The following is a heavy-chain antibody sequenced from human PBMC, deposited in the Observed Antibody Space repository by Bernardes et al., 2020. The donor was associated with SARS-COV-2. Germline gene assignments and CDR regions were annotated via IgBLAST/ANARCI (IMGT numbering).Heavy chain of an antibody. CDR2: ISSSSRNI. CDR3: AREKSQRDSYNQGFDF. CDR1: GFTFSGYS. J-gene: IGHJ4*02. V-gene: IGHV3-21*01. D-gene: IGHD1-1*01. Sequence: VGSLIRSCVASGFTFSGYSMNWVRQAPGQGLEWVSSISSSSRNIYYLDSVRRRFTISRDNAKNSLYLQMNSLRAEDTAVYYCAREKSQRDSYNQGFDFWGRGTMVTVSS.